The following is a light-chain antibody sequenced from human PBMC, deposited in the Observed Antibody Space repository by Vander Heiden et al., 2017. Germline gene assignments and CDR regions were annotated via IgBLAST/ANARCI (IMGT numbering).Light chain of an antibody. Sequence: QSALTQPPSASGTPGPRVTISCSGSSSNIGSYGVHWYQQVPGTAPKLLIHTNGQRPSGVPDRFSVSKSGTSASLAISGLQSEDEADYYCAAWDGTLNGVVFGGGTKLTVL. V-gene: IGLV1-44*01. CDR1: SSNIGSYG. J-gene: IGLJ2*01. CDR2: TNG. CDR3: AAWDGTLNGVV.